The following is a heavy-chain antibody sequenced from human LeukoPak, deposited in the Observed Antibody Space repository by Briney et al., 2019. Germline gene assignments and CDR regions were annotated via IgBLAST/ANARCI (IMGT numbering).Heavy chain of an antibody. D-gene: IGHD3-10*01. J-gene: IGHJ4*02. CDR3: ARGHVPGSTRHWDF. Sequence: QPGGSLRLSCAASGFTFSSYWMSWVRQAPGKGLEWVANIKQDGSEKYYVDSVKGRFTISRDNAKNTLYLQMNSLRVEDTAVYFCARGHVPGSTRHWDFWGQGTLVTVSS. CDR1: GFTFSSYW. CDR2: IKQDGSEK. V-gene: IGHV3-7*01.